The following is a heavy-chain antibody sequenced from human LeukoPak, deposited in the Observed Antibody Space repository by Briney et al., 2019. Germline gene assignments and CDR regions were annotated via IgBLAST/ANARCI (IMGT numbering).Heavy chain of an antibody. V-gene: IGHV4-34*01. D-gene: IGHD3-22*01. J-gene: IGHJ4*02. Sequence: PSETLSLTCAVYGGLFSSYYWRWLRQSPGKGLVWLGKINYSGSANYNPSLKSRVTISVDMSKNQFSLKLSSVTAADTAVYYCARLIYYDSSGYLDYWGQGSLVTVSS. CDR3: ARLIYYDSSGYLDY. CDR2: INYSGSA. CDR1: GGLFSSYY.